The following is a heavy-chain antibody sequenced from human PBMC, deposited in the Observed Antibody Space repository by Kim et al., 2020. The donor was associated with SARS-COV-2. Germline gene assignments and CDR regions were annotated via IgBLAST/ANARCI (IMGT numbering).Heavy chain of an antibody. Sequence: GGSLRLSCAASGFTFSSYGMHWVRQAPGKGLEWVAIISYAGGNKNYADSVKGRFTISRDNSKNTLYLQMNSLRAEDTAVYHCAMDGEMTTIRPFDSWGQETLVPVST. D-gene: IGHD4-4*01. V-gene: IGHV3-30*03. CDR2: ISYAGGNK. J-gene: IGHJ4*02. CDR3: AMDGEMTTIRPFDS. CDR1: GFTFSSYG.